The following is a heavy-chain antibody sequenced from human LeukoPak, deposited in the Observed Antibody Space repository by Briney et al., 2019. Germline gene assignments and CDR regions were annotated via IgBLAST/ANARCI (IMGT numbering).Heavy chain of an antibody. V-gene: IGHV3-48*03. J-gene: IGHJ4*02. D-gene: IGHD3-16*01. CDR3: ARLLGGSYFDY. CDR1: GFTFSTYE. CDR2: ISSSGSTI. Sequence: GGSLRLSCAASGFTFSTYEMSWVRQAPRKGLDWVSYISSSGSTIYYADSVKGRFTISRDNAKNSLFLQMNSLRAEDSAVYYCARLLGGSYFDYWGQGTLVTVSS.